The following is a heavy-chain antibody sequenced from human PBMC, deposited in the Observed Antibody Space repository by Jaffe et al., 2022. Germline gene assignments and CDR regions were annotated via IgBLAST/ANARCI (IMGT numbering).Heavy chain of an antibody. CDR3: ARDQGYGDPTTLNYYYYYYMDV. CDR2: IIPIFGTA. D-gene: IGHD4-17*01. V-gene: IGHV1-69*05. J-gene: IGHJ6*03. Sequence: QVQLVQSGAEVKKPGSSVKVSCKASGGTFSSYAISWVRQAPGQGLEWMGGIIPIFGTANYAQKFQGRVTITTDESTSTAYMELSSLRSEDTAVYYCARDQGYGDPTTLNYYYYYYMDVWGKGTTVTVSS. CDR1: GGTFSSYA.